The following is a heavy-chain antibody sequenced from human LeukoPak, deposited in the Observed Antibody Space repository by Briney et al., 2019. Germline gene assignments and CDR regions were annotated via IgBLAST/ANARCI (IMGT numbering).Heavy chain of an antibody. D-gene: IGHD6-19*01. CDR3: AGASSGWSPKF. V-gene: IGHV3-23*01. CDR1: GFTFSSYA. Sequence: GGSLRLSCAASGFTFSSYAMTWVRQAPGKGLEWVSGISDGGGTTYYADSVKGRFTLSRDNSKNTLYLQMNSLRADDTAVYYCAGASSGWSPKFWGQGTLVTVSS. CDR2: ISDGGGTT. J-gene: IGHJ4*02.